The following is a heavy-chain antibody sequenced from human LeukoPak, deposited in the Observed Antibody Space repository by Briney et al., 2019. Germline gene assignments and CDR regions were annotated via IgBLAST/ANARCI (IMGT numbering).Heavy chain of an antibody. J-gene: IGHJ5*02. D-gene: IGHD3-10*01. V-gene: IGHV4-59*01. CDR3: ARWFGKWYNWFDP. CDR1: GGSISSYY. Sequence: SETLSLTCTVSGGSISSYYWSWIRQPPGKGLEWIGYIYYSGSTNYNPSLKSRVTISVDTSKNQFSLKLSSVTVADTAVYYCARWFGKWYNWFDPWGQGTLVTVSS. CDR2: IYYSGST.